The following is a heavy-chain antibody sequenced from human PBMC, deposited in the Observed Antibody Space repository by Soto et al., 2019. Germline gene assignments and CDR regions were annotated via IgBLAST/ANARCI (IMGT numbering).Heavy chain of an antibody. D-gene: IGHD6-19*01. J-gene: IGHJ4*02. Sequence: PXECLSLTCIVAGSHHPIFSRSWTRPPPGNGPEWIGYVFHSGSYNYNPAVKSRVTISVDTSKSQLSLRVTSVTAADAAVYYCARAPGLGVAHIDYWGQGTLGTVSS. CDR3: ARAPGLGVAHIDY. V-gene: IGHV4-59*01. CDR1: GSHHPIFS. CDR2: VFHSGSY.